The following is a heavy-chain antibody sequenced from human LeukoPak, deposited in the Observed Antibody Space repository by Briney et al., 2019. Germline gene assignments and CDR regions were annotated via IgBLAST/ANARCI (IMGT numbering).Heavy chain of an antibody. J-gene: IGHJ4*02. CDR1: GGSFSGYY. Sequence: SETLSLTCAVYGGSFSGYYWSWIRQPPGKGLEWIANIYHTGSTNYNPSLSSRVTISIDTAKNQFSLKLTSVTAADTAVYYCARRGRNSSGWQDYLWGQGTLVTVSS. D-gene: IGHD6-25*01. CDR3: ARRGRNSSGWQDYL. CDR2: IYHTGST. V-gene: IGHV4-59*01.